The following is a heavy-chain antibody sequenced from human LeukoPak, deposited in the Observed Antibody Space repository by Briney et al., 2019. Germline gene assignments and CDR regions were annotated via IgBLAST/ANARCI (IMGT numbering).Heavy chain of an antibody. V-gene: IGHV4-39*07. J-gene: IGHJ4*02. Sequence: PSETLSLTCNVSGGSISGSNYWGWIRQPPGKGLEWIGSIYYSGSTYYNPSLKSRVTISVGTSKNNFSLRLTSVTAADTAVYYCASDPTTGWHFDTWGQGALVTVSS. CDR1: GGSISGSNY. D-gene: IGHD6-19*01. CDR2: IYYSGST. CDR3: ASDPTTGWHFDT.